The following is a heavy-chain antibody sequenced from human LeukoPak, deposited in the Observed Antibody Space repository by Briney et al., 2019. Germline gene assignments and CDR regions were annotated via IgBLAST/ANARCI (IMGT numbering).Heavy chain of an antibody. V-gene: IGHV3-23*01. CDR3: ARSLNGFYRGLDF. CDR2: ISSTGATT. Sequence: GGSLRLSCAASGFSFNSYAMNWVRQAPGKGLEWVSVISSTGATTYYAASVKGRFTISGDNSKSTLYLQMDALRADDTAVYYCARSLNGFYRGLDFWGQGTLVTVSS. J-gene: IGHJ4*02. CDR1: GFSFNSYA. D-gene: IGHD3-22*01.